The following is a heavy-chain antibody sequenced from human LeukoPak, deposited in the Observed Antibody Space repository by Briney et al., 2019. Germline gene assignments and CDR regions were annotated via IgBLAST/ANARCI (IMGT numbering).Heavy chain of an antibody. J-gene: IGHJ4*02. V-gene: IGHV3-30*18. CDR3: ANYYDSSGALIY. D-gene: IGHD3-22*01. CDR2: ISYDGSNK. CDR1: GFTFSSYG. Sequence: GGSLRLSCAASGFTFSSYGMHWVRQAPGKGLEWVAVISYDGSNKYYADSVKGRFTISRDNSKNTLYLQMNSLRAEDTAVYYCANYYDSSGALIYWGQGTLVTVSS.